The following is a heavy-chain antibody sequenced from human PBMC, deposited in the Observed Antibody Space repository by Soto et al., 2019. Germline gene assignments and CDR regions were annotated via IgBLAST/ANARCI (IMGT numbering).Heavy chain of an antibody. V-gene: IGHV3-9*01. D-gene: IGHD1-26*01. CDR1: GFTFDDYA. CDR2: INWNSGSI. J-gene: IGHJ5*01. Sequence: EVQLVESGGGLVQPGRSLRLSCAASGFTFDDYAMHWVRQVPGKGLEWVSGINWNSGSIGYGDSVKGRFAISRDNAKNSLHLQMNSLSAEDTAFYYCATGGIYYEAWGQGTLVTVSS. CDR3: ATGGIYYEA.